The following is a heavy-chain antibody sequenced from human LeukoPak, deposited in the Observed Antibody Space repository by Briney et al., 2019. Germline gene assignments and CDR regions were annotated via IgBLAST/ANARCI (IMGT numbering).Heavy chain of an antibody. CDR1: GYTFTGYY. CDR2: INPNSGGT. V-gene: IGHV1-2*02. Sequence: ASVKVSCKASGYTFTGYYIHWVRQAPGQGLEWMGWINPNSGGTNYAQNFQGRVTMTRDTSISTVYMELSRLQSDDTAVYYCARGGGSENQYAPWYFDYWGQGILVTVSS. J-gene: IGHJ4*02. CDR3: ARGGGSENQYAPWYFDY. D-gene: IGHD3-10*01.